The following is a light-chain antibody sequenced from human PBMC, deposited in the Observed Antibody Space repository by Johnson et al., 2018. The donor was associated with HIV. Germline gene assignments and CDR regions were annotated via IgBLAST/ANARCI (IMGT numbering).Light chain of an antibody. V-gene: IGLV1-51*01. Sequence: SVLTQPPSVPAAPGQTVTISCSGTTSNIGNNYVSWYQQLPGTAPKLLIYDNNKRPSGIPDRFSGSKSGTSATLGITGLQTGDEADYYCVGWDSSQIGYVFGTGPTVTVL. CDR3: VGWDSSQIGYV. CDR2: DNN. J-gene: IGLJ1*01. CDR1: TSNIGNNY.